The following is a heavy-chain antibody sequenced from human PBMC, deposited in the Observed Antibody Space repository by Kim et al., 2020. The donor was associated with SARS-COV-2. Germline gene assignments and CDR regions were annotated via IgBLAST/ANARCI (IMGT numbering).Heavy chain of an antibody. J-gene: IGHJ6*02. CDR2: ISYDGSNK. V-gene: IGHV3-30*18. CDR1: GFTFSSYG. Sequence: GGSLRLSCAASGFTFSSYGMHWVRQAPGKGLEWVAVISYDGSNKYYADSVKGRFTISRDNSKNTLYLQMNSLRAEDTAVYYCAKDPTGGVLVPAAIWGVKIYYFYGMDVWGQGTTVTVSS. CDR3: AKDPTGGVLVPAAIWGVKIYYFYGMDV. D-gene: IGHD2-2*02.